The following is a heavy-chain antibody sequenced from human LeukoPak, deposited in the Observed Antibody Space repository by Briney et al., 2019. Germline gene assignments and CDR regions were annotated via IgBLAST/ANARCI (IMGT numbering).Heavy chain of an antibody. J-gene: IGHJ4*02. D-gene: IGHD6-13*01. Sequence: SETLSLTCTVSGGSISSSYYWGWIRQPPGKGLEWIGSIYYSGSTYYNPSLKSRVTISVDTSKNQFSLKLSSVTAADTAVYYCARQGQQLRPFDYWGQGTLVTVSS. CDR1: GGSISSSYY. V-gene: IGHV4-39*01. CDR3: ARQGQQLRPFDY. CDR2: IYYSGST.